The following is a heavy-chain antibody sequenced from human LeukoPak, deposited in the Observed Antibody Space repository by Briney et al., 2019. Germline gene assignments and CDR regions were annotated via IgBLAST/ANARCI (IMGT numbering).Heavy chain of an antibody. CDR2: IWYDGSNK. CDR3: ASSPSGYWWIFYC. J-gene: IGHJ4*02. D-gene: IGHD3-22*01. CDR1: GFTLSSYV. Sequence: GGSLRLSCAASGFTLSSYVLHWVRQAPGKGLEWVAVIWYDGSNKYYADSVKGRFTISRDNSKNTLYLQMDSLRAEDTAVYYCASSPSGYWWIFYCWGQGTLVTVSS. V-gene: IGHV3-33*01.